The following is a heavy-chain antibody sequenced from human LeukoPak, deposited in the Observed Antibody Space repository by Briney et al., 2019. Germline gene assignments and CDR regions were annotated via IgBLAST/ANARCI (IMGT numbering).Heavy chain of an antibody. J-gene: IGHJ4*02. V-gene: IGHV4-59*08. CDR2: IYYSGST. CDR1: GGSISSYY. D-gene: IGHD6-13*01. CDR3: ARLQGSSWYPDY. Sequence: SETLSLTCTVSGGSISSYYWSWIRQPPGKGLEWIGYIYYSGSTNYNPSLKSRVTISVDTSKNRFSLKLSSVTAADTAVYYCARLQGSSWYPDYWGQGTLVTVSS.